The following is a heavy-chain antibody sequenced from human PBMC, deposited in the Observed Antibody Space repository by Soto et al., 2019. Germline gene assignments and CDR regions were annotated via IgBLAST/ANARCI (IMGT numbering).Heavy chain of an antibody. Sequence: PSETLSLTCGVYGGSFSGYYWSWIRQPPGKGLEWIGEISRGGTTNYKPSLKSRVTISVDTSKNQFSLRLSSVTAADTAVYYCARGPYYYDSSAYYYAHGFDIWGQGTLVTVSS. CDR3: ARGPYYYDSSAYYYAHGFDI. V-gene: IGHV4-34*01. J-gene: IGHJ3*02. D-gene: IGHD3-22*01. CDR1: GGSFSGYY. CDR2: ISRGGTT.